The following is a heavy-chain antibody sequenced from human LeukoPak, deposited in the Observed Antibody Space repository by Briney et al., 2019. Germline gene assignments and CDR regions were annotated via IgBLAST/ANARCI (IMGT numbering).Heavy chain of an antibody. CDR1: GFTFSSYE. Sequence: GGSLRLSCAASGFTFSSYEMNWVRQAPGKGLEWVSYISSSGSTIYYADSVKGRFIISRDNAKNSVYLQMNSLRGEDTAVYYCARVGSYSPWVDYYYMDVWGRGTTVTVSS. V-gene: IGHV3-48*03. CDR2: ISSSGSTI. D-gene: IGHD1-26*01. J-gene: IGHJ6*03. CDR3: ARVGSYSPWVDYYYMDV.